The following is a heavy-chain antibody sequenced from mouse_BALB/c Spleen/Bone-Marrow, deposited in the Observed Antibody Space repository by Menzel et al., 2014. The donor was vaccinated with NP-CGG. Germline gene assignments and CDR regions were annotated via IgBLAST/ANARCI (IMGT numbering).Heavy chain of an antibody. CDR3: VRDDGYPGGFAY. CDR1: GFTFSDYG. CDR2: ISNLAYSI. Sequence: EVKLMESGGGLVQPGGSRKLSCAASGFTFSDYGMAWVRQAPGKGPEWVAFISNLAYSIYNADTVTGRFTISRENAKNTLYLEMSSLRSEDTAMYYCVRDDGYPGGFAYWGQGTLVTVSA. J-gene: IGHJ3*01. D-gene: IGHD2-3*01. V-gene: IGHV5-15*02.